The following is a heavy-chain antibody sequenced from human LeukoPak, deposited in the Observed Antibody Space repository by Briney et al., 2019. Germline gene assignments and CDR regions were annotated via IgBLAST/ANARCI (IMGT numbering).Heavy chain of an antibody. J-gene: IGHJ4*02. CDR3: AKDGSKEGIVGAKFHY. V-gene: IGHV3-23*01. D-gene: IGHD1-26*01. Sequence: GASLRVSCAASGFTFSSHAMSCVRQAPGKGLEWVSAISGSGGSTYYADSVKGRFTISRDNSKNTLYLQMNSLRAEDTAVYYCAKDGSKEGIVGAKFHYWGQGTLVTVSS. CDR2: ISGSGGST. CDR1: GFTFSSHA.